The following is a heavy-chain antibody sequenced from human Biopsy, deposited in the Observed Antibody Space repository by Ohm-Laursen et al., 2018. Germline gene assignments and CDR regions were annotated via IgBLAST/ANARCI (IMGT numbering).Heavy chain of an antibody. CDR1: GFSLSARGMC. V-gene: IGHV2-70*11. D-gene: IGHD6-13*01. J-gene: IGHJ6*02. Sequence: TQTLTLTCSFSGFSLSARGMCVSWIRQAPGKALEWLARVDWDDYKDYSASLQSKLSISKDTSNDQVVLTVNNVDPADTATYYCARTPILIVSAGLVYRHRRHLQGMDVWGQGIAVTVS. CDR3: ARTPILIVSAGLVYRHRRHLQGMDV. CDR2: VDWDDYK.